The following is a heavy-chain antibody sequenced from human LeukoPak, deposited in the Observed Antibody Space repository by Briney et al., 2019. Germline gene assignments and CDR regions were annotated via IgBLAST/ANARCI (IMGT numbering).Heavy chain of an antibody. D-gene: IGHD3-10*01. CDR2: IKSKTDGGTT. Sequence: GGSLRLSCTASGFSFNYAWMSWVRQTPGKGLEWVGRIKSKTDGGTTDYAAPVKGRFTISRDDSKNTLYLQMNSLKTEDTAVYYCTTKRYYGSGSYYVTYYYYYYYMDVWGKGTTVTVSS. CDR3: TTKRYYGSGSYYVTYYYYYYYMDV. V-gene: IGHV3-15*01. CDR1: GFSFNYAW. J-gene: IGHJ6*03.